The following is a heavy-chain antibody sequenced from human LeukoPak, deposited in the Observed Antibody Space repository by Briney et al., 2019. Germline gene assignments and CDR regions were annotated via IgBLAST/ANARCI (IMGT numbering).Heavy chain of an antibody. CDR2: IKSKTDGGTT. CDR1: GFTFSNAW. CDR3: TTDLYCGGDCYEIDY. Sequence: GGSLRLSCAASGFTFSNAWMSWVRQAPGKGLEWVGRIKSKTDGGTTDYAAPVKGRFTISRDDSKNTLYLQLNSLKTEDAAVYYCTTDLYCGGDCYEIDYWGQGTLVTVSS. V-gene: IGHV3-15*01. J-gene: IGHJ4*02. D-gene: IGHD2-21*02.